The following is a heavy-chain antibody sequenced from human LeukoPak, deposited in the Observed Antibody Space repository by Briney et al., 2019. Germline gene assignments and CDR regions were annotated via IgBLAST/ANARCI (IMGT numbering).Heavy chain of an antibody. Sequence: ASVKVSCKASGGTFSSYTISRVRQAPGQGLEWMGRIIPILGIANYAQKFQGRVTITADKSTSTAYMELSSLRSEDTAMYYCARGSVTGYYYYYYGMDVWGQGTTVTVSS. V-gene: IGHV1-69*02. CDR1: GGTFSSYT. CDR3: ARGSVTGYYYYYYGMDV. CDR2: IIPILGIA. J-gene: IGHJ6*02. D-gene: IGHD3-10*01.